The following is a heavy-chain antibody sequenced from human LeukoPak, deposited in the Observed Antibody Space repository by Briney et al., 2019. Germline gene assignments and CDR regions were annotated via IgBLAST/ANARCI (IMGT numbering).Heavy chain of an antibody. CDR3: ARDGPYYGSGSYYTLFDY. CDR2: ISYDGSNK. J-gene: IGHJ4*02. D-gene: IGHD3-10*01. V-gene: IGHV3-30*04. Sequence: GRSLRLSCAASGFTFSSYAMHWVRQAPGKGLEWVAVISYDGSNKYYADSVKGRFIISRDNSKNTLYLQMNSLRAEDTAVYYCARDGPYYGSGSYYTLFDYWGQGTLVTVSS. CDR1: GFTFSSYA.